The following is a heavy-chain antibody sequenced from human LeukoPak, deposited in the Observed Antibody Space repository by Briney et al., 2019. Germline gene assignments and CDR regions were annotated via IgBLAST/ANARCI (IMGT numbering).Heavy chain of an antibody. CDR2: IYWNDDK. J-gene: IGHJ4*02. Sequence: ESGPTLVNPTRTLTLTCTFSGFSLSTGGVGVGWIRQPPGKALEWLALIYWNDDKSYSPYLKSRLTITKDTSKNQVVITMTNMDPVDTAKYYCAHSVYSSGWYRNFDYWGQGTLVTVSS. V-gene: IGHV2-5*01. D-gene: IGHD6-19*01. CDR3: AHSVYSSGWYRNFDY. CDR1: GFSLSTGGVG.